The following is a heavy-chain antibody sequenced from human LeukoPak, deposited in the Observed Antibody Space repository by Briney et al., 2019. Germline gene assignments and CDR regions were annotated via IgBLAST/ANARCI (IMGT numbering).Heavy chain of an antibody. V-gene: IGHV3-7*01. CDR2: IKQDGSEK. CDR1: GFTFSTYP. CDR3: RMPMIDY. D-gene: IGHD2-2*01. Sequence: PGGSLRLSCAASGFTFSTYPMSWVRQAPGRGLEWVANIKQDGSEKYYVDSVKGRFTISRDNAKNSLCLQMNSLRAEDTAVYYCRMPMIDYWGQGTLVTVSS. J-gene: IGHJ4*02.